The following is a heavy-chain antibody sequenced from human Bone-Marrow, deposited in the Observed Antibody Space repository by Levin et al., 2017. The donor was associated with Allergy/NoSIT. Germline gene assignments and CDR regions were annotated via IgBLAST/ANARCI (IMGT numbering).Heavy chain of an antibody. Sequence: GGSLRLSCAASGFTFSSYGMHWVRQAPGKGLEWVAVIWYDGSNKYYADSVKGRFTISRDNSKNTLYLQMNSLRAEDTAVYYCAREVATIQHYYGMDVWGQGTTVTVSS. V-gene: IGHV3-33*01. J-gene: IGHJ6*02. CDR1: GFTFSSYG. CDR3: AREVATIQHYYGMDV. D-gene: IGHD5-12*01. CDR2: IWYDGSNK.